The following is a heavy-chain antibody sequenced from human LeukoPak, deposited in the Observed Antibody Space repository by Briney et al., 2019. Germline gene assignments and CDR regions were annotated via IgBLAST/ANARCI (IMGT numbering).Heavy chain of an antibody. Sequence: ASVKVSCKASGYTFPDYYIHWVRQAPGQGLEWIGFINPNSGGTHYAQNFQGRVTVIRDTSISTVYLEMIRLRSDDTAVYYCARKGRIYGDYDYWGRGTLVTVS. D-gene: IGHD4-17*01. V-gene: IGHV1-2*02. CDR3: ARKGRIYGDYDY. CDR1: GYTFPDYY. CDR2: INPNSGGT. J-gene: IGHJ4*02.